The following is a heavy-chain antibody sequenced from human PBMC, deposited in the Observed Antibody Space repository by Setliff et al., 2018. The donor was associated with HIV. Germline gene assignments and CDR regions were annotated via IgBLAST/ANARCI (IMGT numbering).Heavy chain of an antibody. CDR3: AREIYGGNSRPFDY. D-gene: IGHD4-17*01. CDR1: GGSISSYY. V-gene: IGHV4-59*01. Sequence: SETLSLTCTVSGGSISSYYWSWIRQPPGKGLEWIGYIYYNGNTNYNSSLKSQVTISVDTSKNQLSLKLSSVTAADTAVYYCAREIYGGNSRPFDYWGQGTLVTVSS. J-gene: IGHJ4*02. CDR2: IYYNGNT.